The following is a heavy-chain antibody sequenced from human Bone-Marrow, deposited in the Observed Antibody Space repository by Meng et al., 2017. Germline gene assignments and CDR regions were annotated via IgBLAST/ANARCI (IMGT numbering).Heavy chain of an antibody. V-gene: IGHV3-15*04. CDR2: IERKRDGGTT. CDR1: GLSFTDAW. J-gene: IGHJ4*02. CDR3: ATGAAAADH. Sequence: EVQLVGSGGGLVKPGGSLRPSCVASGLSFTDAWMSWVRQASGKGLEWVGRIERKRDGGTTDYAAPVKGRFTISRDDSKNTLYLQMNSLISEDTAVYFCATGAAAADHWGQGTLVTVSS. D-gene: IGHD6-13*01.